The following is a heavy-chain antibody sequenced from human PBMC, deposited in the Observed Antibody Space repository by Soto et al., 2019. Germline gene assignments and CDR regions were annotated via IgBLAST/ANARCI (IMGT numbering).Heavy chain of an antibody. D-gene: IGHD4-17*01. CDR1: GGSISGSY. J-gene: IGHJ4*02. CDR3: ARDYGDYQFDY. Sequence: SETLSLTCSVSGGSISGSYWSWIRQSPGKGLEWIGNIYYRGTTYYNPSLKSRVTISVDTSKNQFSLKLASVTAADTAVYYCARDYGDYQFDYWGQGTLVTVS. V-gene: IGHV4-59*04. CDR2: IYYRGTT.